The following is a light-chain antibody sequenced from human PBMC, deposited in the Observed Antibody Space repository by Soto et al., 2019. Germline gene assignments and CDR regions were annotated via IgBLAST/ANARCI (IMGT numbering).Light chain of an antibody. J-gene: IGLJ2*01. V-gene: IGLV2-23*01. CDR2: EGS. CDR1: SSDVGSYNF. CDR3: CSYAGSSTVV. Sequence: QSVLTQPASVSGSPGQSITISCTGTSSDVGSYNFVSWYQQHPGKAPKLMIYEGSKRPSGVSNRFSGSKSGNTASLTISGLQAEDEADYYCCSYAGSSTVVFGGGTKLTVL.